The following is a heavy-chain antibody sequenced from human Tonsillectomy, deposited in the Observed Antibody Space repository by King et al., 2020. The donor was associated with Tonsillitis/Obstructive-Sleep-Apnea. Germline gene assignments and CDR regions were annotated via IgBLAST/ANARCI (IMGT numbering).Heavy chain of an antibody. CDR3: ARDEEDDRYFDY. CDR1: GYTFTRYY. V-gene: IGHV1-46*01. CDR2: INPSSGST. Sequence: GQLVQSGTEVKKPGASVKVSCKTYGYTFTRYYIHWVRQAPGQGLEWMGIINPSSGSTTYAQNFQGRVSMTRDPPTSTVHLELSSLSSEDTAVYYCARDEEDDRYFDYWGQGTMVTVSS. D-gene: IGHD2-15*01. J-gene: IGHJ4*02.